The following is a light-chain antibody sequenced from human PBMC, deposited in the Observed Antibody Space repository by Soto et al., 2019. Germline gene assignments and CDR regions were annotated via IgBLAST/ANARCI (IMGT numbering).Light chain of an antibody. CDR2: DSS. Sequence: EIVLTQSPATLSLSPGERATLSCRASQSVSSYLAWYQQKPGQAPRLLIYDSSNRATGIPARFSGRGSGTDFTLTISSLEPDDFEVYYCQQRSNSWTFGQGTKVEIK. V-gene: IGKV3-11*01. CDR1: QSVSSY. CDR3: QQRSNSWT. J-gene: IGKJ1*01.